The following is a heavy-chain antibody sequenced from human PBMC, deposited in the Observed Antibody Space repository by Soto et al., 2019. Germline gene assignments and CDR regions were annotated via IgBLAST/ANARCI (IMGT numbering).Heavy chain of an antibody. CDR3: ASSVVVPAAYFDY. D-gene: IGHD2-2*01. J-gene: IGHJ4*02. CDR1: GGSISSSSYY. CDR2: IYYSGST. Sequence: SETLSLTCTVSGGSISSSSYYWGWIRQPPGKGLEWIGSIYYSGSTYYNPSLKSRATIYVDTSKNQFSLKLSSVTAADTAVYYCASSVVVPAAYFDYWGQRTLVTVSS. V-gene: IGHV4-39*01.